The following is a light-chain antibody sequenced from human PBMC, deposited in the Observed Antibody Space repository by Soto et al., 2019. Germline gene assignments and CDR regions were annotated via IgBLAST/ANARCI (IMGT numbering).Light chain of an antibody. CDR1: QGFSNS. CDR2: AAS. CDR3: QQPDSYPCT. V-gene: IGKV1-9*01. J-gene: IGKJ2*02. Sequence: DIPLTQSPSFLSASVGDRVTITCRASQGFSNSLAWYQQKPGKDPKLLIYAASTLQSGVPSRFSGSGSGTEFTLTISSLQPEDFATYYFQQPDSYPCTFGQGTKLEIK.